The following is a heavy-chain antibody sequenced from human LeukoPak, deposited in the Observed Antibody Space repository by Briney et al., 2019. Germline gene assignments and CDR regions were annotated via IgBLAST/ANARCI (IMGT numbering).Heavy chain of an antibody. CDR3: ANSGYSYGYFFGFFDY. CDR1: GFTFSSYA. Sequence: PGGSLRLSCAASGFTFSSYAMSWVRQAPGKGLEWVSAISGSGGSTYYAGSVKGRFTISRDNSKNTLYLQMNSLRAEDTAVYYCANSGYSYGYFFGFFDYWGQGTLVTVSS. J-gene: IGHJ4*02. V-gene: IGHV3-23*01. CDR2: ISGSGGST. D-gene: IGHD5-18*01.